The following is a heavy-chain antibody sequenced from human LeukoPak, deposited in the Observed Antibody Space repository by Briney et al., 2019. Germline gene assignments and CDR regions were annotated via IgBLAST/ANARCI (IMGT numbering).Heavy chain of an antibody. Sequence: GGSLRLSCAASGFTFSSYSMNWVRQAPGKGLEWVSSISSSSSYIYYADSVKGRFTISRDNAKNSLCLQMNSLRAEDTAVYYCATSPKPYCSGGSCYPPWGQGTLVTVSS. CDR2: ISSSSSYI. D-gene: IGHD2-15*01. J-gene: IGHJ4*02. V-gene: IGHV3-21*01. CDR1: GFTFSSYS. CDR3: ATSPKPYCSGGSCYPP.